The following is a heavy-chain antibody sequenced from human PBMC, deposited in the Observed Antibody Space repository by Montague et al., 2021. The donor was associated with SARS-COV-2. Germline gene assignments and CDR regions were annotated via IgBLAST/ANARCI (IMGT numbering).Heavy chain of an antibody. J-gene: IGHJ5*02. CDR3: ARALGHRYVAGGSDP. CDR2: IYYSGST. Sequence: TLSLTCTVSSGSISSGGSISSGGYYWSWIRQHPGKGLEWIGYIYYSGSTSYNPSLKSRVTISVDTSKNQFSLKLSSVTAADTAVYYCARALGHRYVAGGSDPWGQGTLVTVSS. V-gene: IGHV4-31*03. D-gene: IGHD5-18*01. CDR1: SGSISSGGSISSGGYY.